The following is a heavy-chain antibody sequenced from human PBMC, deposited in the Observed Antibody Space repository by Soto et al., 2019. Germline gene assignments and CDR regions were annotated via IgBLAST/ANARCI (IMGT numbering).Heavy chain of an antibody. CDR2: ISSSSYI. CDR1: GFTFSSYS. V-gene: IGHV3-21*01. J-gene: IGHJ6*02. Sequence: EVQLVESGGGLVKPGGSLRLSCAASGFTFSSYSMNWVRQAPGKGLEWVSLISSSSYIYYADSVKGRFTISRDNAKNSLYLQMNSLRAEDTAVYYCARDGFDSSSWYSPSKYYDYGMDVWGQGTTVTVS. D-gene: IGHD6-13*01. CDR3: ARDGFDSSSWYSPSKYYDYGMDV.